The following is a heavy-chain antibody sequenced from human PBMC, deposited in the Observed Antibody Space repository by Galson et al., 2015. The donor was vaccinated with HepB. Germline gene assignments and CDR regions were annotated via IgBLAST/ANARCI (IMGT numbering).Heavy chain of an antibody. D-gene: IGHD3-3*01. CDR2: INSDGSST. CDR1: GFTFSSYW. J-gene: IGHJ4*02. V-gene: IGHV3-74*01. Sequence: SLRLSCAASGFTFSSYWMHWVRQVPGKGLVWVSRINSDGSSTTYADSVKGRFTISRDNAKNTLYLQMNSLRVEDTAVYYCARIFRSGYGECDYWGQGTLVTVSS. CDR3: ARIFRSGYGECDY.